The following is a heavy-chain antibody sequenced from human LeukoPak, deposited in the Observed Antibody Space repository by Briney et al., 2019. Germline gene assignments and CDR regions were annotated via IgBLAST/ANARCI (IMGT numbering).Heavy chain of an antibody. CDR2: ISGSGGST. CDR3: AKRIQSAMAMGY. D-gene: IGHD5-18*01. Sequence: PGGSLRLSCAASGLTVSSNCMSWVRQAPGKGLEWVSDISGSGGSTYYADSVKGRFTISRDNSKNTMYLQMNSLRAEDTAVYYCAKRIQSAMAMGYWGQGTLVTVSS. V-gene: IGHV3-23*01. J-gene: IGHJ4*02. CDR1: GLTVSSNC.